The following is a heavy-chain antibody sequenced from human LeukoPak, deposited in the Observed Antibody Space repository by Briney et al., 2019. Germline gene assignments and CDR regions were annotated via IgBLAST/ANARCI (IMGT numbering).Heavy chain of an antibody. J-gene: IGHJ4*02. D-gene: IGHD2-21*01. CDR1: GFTFSSYG. V-gene: IGHV3-33*06. Sequence: PGRSLRLSCAASGFTFSSYGTHWVRQAPGKGLEWVAVIWYDGSNKYYVDSVKGRFTISRDNFKNTLYLQMNSLRAEDTAVYYCAKGPGYSTIDYWGQGTLVTVSS. CDR3: AKGPGYSTIDY. CDR2: IWYDGSNK.